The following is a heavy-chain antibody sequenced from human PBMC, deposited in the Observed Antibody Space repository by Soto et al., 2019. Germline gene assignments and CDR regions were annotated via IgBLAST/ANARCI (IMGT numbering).Heavy chain of an antibody. J-gene: IGHJ4*02. D-gene: IGHD1-26*01. V-gene: IGHV4-61*01. Sequence: PSEPLSLPCTVSGDSVNSGNYYRSWIRQPPGKGLEWIGYFYNRGSTNYSPSLKSRVTISVDTSKNQASLKFSSVTAADAALYYCARKNSLGQCAAWYWGQGTLVTVSS. CDR1: GDSVNSGNYY. CDR2: FYNRGST. CDR3: ARKNSLGQCAAWY.